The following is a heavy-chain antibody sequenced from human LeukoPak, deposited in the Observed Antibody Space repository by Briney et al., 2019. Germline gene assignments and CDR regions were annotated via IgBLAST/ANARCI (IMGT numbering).Heavy chain of an antibody. CDR2: IRYDERNK. CDR3: ARDMFFGSGSYPLLFDP. J-gene: IGHJ5*02. V-gene: IGHV3-30*02. D-gene: IGHD3-10*01. Sequence: PGGSLRLSCAASGFTFSGYGMHWVRQAPGKGLEWVTFIRYDERNKYYADSVKGRFTISRDNSKNTLYLQMNSLRAEDTAVYYCARDMFFGSGSYPLLFDPWGQGTLVTVSS. CDR1: GFTFSGYG.